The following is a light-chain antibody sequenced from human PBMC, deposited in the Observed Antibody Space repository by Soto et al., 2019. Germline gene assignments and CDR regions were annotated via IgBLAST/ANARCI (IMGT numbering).Light chain of an antibody. CDR2: DAS. CDR1: QSIRSW. V-gene: IGKV1-5*01. CDR3: QQYNSYPFT. J-gene: IGKJ3*01. Sequence: DIQMTQSPSTLSASVRDRVAITCRASQSIRSWLAWYQQKPGKAPNLLIYDASSLESGVPSRFSGSGSGTEFTLTISSLQPDDFATYYCQQYNSYPFTFGPGTKVDIK.